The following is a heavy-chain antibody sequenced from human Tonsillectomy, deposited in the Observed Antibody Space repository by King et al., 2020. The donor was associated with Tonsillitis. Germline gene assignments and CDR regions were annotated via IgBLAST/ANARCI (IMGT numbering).Heavy chain of an antibody. D-gene: IGHD2-15*01. Sequence: VQLVQSGGGVVQPGRSLRLSCAASAFTFSSYAMHWVRQAPGKGLEWMAVMSYDGSNKYYADSVKGRFTISRDNSKNTLYLQMNSLRPEDTAVDYCARDAAIVVVVDATGDFDYWGQGTLVPVSS. J-gene: IGHJ4*02. V-gene: IGHV3-30-3*01. CDR3: ARDAAIVVVVDATGDFDY. CDR1: AFTFSSYA. CDR2: MSYDGSNK.